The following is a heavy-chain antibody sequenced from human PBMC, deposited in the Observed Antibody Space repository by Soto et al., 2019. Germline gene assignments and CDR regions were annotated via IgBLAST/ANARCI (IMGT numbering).Heavy chain of an antibody. CDR3: IYDSRPAGDALDI. CDR1: GYTFTSYD. V-gene: IGHV1-8*01. J-gene: IGHJ3*02. D-gene: IGHD3-22*01. CDR2: MNPNSGNT. Sequence: GASVKVSCKASGYTFTSYDINWVRQATGQGLEWMGWMNPNSGNTGYAQKFQGRVTMTRNTSISTAYMELSSLRSEDTAVYYCIYDSRPAGDALDIWGQGTMVTVSS.